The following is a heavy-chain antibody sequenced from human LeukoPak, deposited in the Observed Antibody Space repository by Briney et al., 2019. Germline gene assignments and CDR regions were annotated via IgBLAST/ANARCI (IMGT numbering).Heavy chain of an antibody. D-gene: IGHD2-21*01. CDR1: GGSVSEYY. CDR2: ISHSGST. Sequence: SETLSLTCGVYGGSVSEYYWSWIRQPPGKGLEWIGEISHSGSTKYNPSLESRVTISIDTSKKQVSLNLRSVTAVDTAMYYCTRDSTLYGGEWDVAVYWGQGTLVSVSS. CDR3: TRDSTLYGGEWDVAVY. J-gene: IGHJ4*02. V-gene: IGHV4-34*01.